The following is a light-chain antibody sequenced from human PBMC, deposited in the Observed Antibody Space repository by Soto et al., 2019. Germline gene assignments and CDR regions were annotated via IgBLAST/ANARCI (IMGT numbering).Light chain of an antibody. J-gene: IGLJ1*01. CDR3: AAWDDSLCVL. Sequence: QSVLTNPPSATGAAGQSLTISSTRSSSNIGSNYVYWYQQLPGTAPKLLIYRNNQRPSGVPDRFSGSTSGTSASLAISEFRSEDEADYDCAAWDDSLCVLFGPVTKVTV. CDR2: RNN. CDR1: SSNIGSNY. V-gene: IGLV1-47*01.